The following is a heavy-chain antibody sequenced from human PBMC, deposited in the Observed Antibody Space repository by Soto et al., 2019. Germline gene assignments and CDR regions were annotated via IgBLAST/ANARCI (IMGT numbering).Heavy chain of an antibody. D-gene: IGHD6-19*01. Sequence: EVQLVQSGPEVRKPGESLKISCQGSEYRFNMYWLAWLRQMPGKGLEWMGIIYPDDSDTAYSPSFQGQVTISADRSINTAYLQWSSLTASHTAMYYCARAGYDSGLCGYWGQGTLVTVSS. J-gene: IGHJ4*02. V-gene: IGHV5-51*03. CDR2: IYPDDSDT. CDR1: EYRFNMYW. CDR3: ARAGYDSGLCGY.